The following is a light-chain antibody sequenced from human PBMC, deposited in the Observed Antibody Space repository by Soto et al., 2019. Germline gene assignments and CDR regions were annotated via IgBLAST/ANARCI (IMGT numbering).Light chain of an antibody. V-gene: IGLV2-14*03. CDR2: DVS. CDR1: SSDVGGYNH. Sequence: QSVLTQPASVSGSPGQSITIPCTGTSSDVGGYNHVSWYQQHPGKAPKLMLYDVSNRPSGVSSRFFGSKSGNTASLTISGLQAEDEADYYCSSYASSSTYVFGTGTKVTVL. CDR3: SSYASSSTYV. J-gene: IGLJ1*01.